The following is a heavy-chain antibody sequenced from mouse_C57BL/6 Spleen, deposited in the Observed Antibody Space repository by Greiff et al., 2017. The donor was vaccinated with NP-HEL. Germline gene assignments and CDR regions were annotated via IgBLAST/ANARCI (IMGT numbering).Heavy chain of an antibody. V-gene: IGHV1-50*01. CDR1: GYTFTSYW. Sequence: QVQLQQPGAELVKPGASVKLSCKASGYTFTSYWMQWVKQRPGQGLEWIGEIDPSASYTNYNQKFKGKATLTVDTSSSTAYMQLSSLTSEDSAVYYCARRTTVVATEAMDYWGQGTSVTVSS. CDR2: IDPSASYT. D-gene: IGHD1-1*01. CDR3: ARRTTVVATEAMDY. J-gene: IGHJ4*01.